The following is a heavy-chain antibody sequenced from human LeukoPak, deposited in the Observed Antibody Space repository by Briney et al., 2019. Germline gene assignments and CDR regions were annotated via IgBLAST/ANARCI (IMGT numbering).Heavy chain of an antibody. J-gene: IGHJ4*02. CDR2: IYYSGST. CDR1: GGSISSSSYY. CDR3: ARAPYSYGLLYFDY. D-gene: IGHD5-18*01. V-gene: IGHV4-39*01. Sequence: SETLSLTCTVSGGSISSSSYYWGWIRQPPGKGLEWIGSIYYSGSTYYNPSLKSRVTISVDTSKNQFSLKLSSVTAADTAVYYCARAPYSYGLLYFDYWGQGTLVTVSS.